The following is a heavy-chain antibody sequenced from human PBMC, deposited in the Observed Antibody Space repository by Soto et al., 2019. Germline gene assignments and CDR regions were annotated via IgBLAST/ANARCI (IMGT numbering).Heavy chain of an antibody. Sequence: ASVKVSCKASGYTFTSYYMHWVRQAPGQGLEWMGIINPSGGSTTYAQKFQGRVTMTRDTSTSTVYMELRTLKSEDTAVNFCAGDPDSHYNDSHASSYPWGQGTLVTVSS. CDR1: GYTFTSYY. V-gene: IGHV1-46*01. D-gene: IGHD4-4*01. CDR2: INPSGGST. J-gene: IGHJ5*02. CDR3: AGDPDSHYNDSHASSYP.